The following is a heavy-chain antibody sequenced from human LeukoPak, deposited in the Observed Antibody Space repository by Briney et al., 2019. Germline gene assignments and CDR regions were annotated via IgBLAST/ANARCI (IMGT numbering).Heavy chain of an antibody. D-gene: IGHD6-13*01. V-gene: IGHV4-4*07. CDR2: IYTSGST. CDR3: ARAYYSSSYDYGYFDL. Sequence: PSETLSLTCTVSGGSISSYYWSWIRQPAGKGLEWIGRIYTSGSTNYNPSLKSRVTISVDTSKNQFSLKLSSVTAADTAVYYCARAYYSSSYDYGYFDLWGRGTLVTVSS. J-gene: IGHJ2*01. CDR1: GGSISSYY.